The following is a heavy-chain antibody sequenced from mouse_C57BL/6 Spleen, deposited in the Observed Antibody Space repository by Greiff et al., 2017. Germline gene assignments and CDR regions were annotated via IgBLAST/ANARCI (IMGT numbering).Heavy chain of an antibody. V-gene: IGHV1-81*01. CDR1: GYTFTSYG. Sequence: VQLQQSGAELARPGASVKLSCKASGYTFTSYGISWVKQRTGQGLEWIGEIYPRSGNTYYNEKFKGKATLTADKSSSTAYMELRGLTSEDSAVYFWAMYDSALYDFDYWGQGTTLTVSS. CDR3: AMYDSALYDFDY. J-gene: IGHJ2*01. D-gene: IGHD2-12*01. CDR2: IYPRSGNT.